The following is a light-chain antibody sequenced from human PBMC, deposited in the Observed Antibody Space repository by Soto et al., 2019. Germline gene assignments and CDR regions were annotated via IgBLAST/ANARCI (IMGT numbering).Light chain of an antibody. V-gene: IGKV3-20*01. CDR2: LAP. CDR3: QQYGTSPWS. Sequence: EIVLTQSPGTLSLSPGERATLSCRASQSVTNNYLAWYQQKAGQAPRLLIYLAPNRAAGTPDRYGGSGSGADITLTTNRLEPKDVAGNFCQQYGTSPWSFGQVNKGDIK. CDR1: QSVTNNY. J-gene: IGKJ1*01.